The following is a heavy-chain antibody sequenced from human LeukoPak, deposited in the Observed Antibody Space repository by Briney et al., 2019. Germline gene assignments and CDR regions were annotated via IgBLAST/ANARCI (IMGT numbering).Heavy chain of an antibody. D-gene: IGHD3-3*01. J-gene: IGHJ4*02. CDR1: GGSISSYY. CDR2: IYTSGTT. Sequence: SETLSLTCTVSGGSISSYYWSWIRQPPGKGLEWIGRIYTSGTTHYNPSLENRVIISVGTSKNQFSLKLSSVTAADTAVYYCARRQDDFWSGPDFDYWGQGTLVTVSS. V-gene: IGHV4-4*07. CDR3: ARRQDDFWSGPDFDY.